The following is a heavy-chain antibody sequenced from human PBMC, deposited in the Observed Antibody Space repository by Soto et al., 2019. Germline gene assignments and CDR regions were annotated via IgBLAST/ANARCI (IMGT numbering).Heavy chain of an antibody. D-gene: IGHD2-21*01. Sequence: EVQLVESGGGLVQPGRSLRLSCAASGFIFDNYGMHWVRQAPGKGLEWVSGISWNSGSIGYADSVKGRFTIYRDNAKKSLYLQMNSLRPEDTAVYYCAKVIVGKYYYYYGMDVWGQGTTVTVSS. J-gene: IGHJ6*02. CDR2: ISWNSGSI. V-gene: IGHV3-9*01. CDR1: GFIFDNYG. CDR3: AKVIVGKYYYYYGMDV.